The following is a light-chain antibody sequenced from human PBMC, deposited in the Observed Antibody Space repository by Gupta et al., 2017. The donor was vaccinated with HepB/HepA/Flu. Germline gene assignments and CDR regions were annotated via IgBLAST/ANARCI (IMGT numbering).Light chain of an antibody. CDR1: SSDVGGYNY. V-gene: IGLV2-14*01. CDR2: DVS. Sequence: QSALTQPGSVSGSSGHSILISCTGTSSDVGGYNYVSWYQQHPGKAPKLMIYDVSNRPSGVSNRFSGSKSGNTASLTISGLQAEDEADYYCSSYTSSSTLVFGTGTKVTVL. J-gene: IGLJ1*01. CDR3: SSYTSSSTLV.